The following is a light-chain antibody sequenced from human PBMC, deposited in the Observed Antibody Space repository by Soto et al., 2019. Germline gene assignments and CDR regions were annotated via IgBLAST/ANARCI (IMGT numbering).Light chain of an antibody. Sequence: EIQMTQSPSTLSAFVGDRVTITCRASQSISAWLAWYQQKPGKAPKLLIYQASTLQSGVSSRFSGSGSGTEFTLTISSLQPDDFATYYCQQYNTNWAFGQGTKVDIK. CDR3: QQYNTNWA. J-gene: IGKJ1*01. V-gene: IGKV1-5*03. CDR2: QAS. CDR1: QSISAW.